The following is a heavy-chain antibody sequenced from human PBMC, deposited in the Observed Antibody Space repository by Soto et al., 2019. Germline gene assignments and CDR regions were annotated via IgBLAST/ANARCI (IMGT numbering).Heavy chain of an antibody. V-gene: IGHV3-30*03. J-gene: IGHJ4*02. CDR3: TREVQPVIRREYDY. CDR1: GFTFSSYG. Sequence: GGSLRVSCAASGFTFSSYGMHWVRQAPGKGLEWVAVISYDGSNKYYADSVKGRFTISRDNARNSLYLQMNSLRAEDTAVYYCTREVQPVIRREYDYWGQGALVTVSS. CDR2: ISYDGSNK.